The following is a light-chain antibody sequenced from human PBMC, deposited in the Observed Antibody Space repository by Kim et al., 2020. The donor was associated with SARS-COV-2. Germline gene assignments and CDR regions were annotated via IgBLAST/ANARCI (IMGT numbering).Light chain of an antibody. CDR3: SSYAGSNHVV. Sequence: GQSVTISCTGTSSDVGGYNYVSWYQQHPGKAPKLMIYEVSKRPSGVPDRFSGSKSGNTASLTVSGLQAEDEADYYCSSYAGSNHVVFGGGTQLTVL. CDR1: SSDVGGYNY. J-gene: IGLJ2*01. CDR2: EVS. V-gene: IGLV2-8*01.